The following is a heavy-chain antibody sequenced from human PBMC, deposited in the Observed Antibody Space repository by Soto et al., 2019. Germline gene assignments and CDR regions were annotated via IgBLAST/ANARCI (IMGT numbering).Heavy chain of an antibody. CDR2: TSYDGKNK. J-gene: IGHJ4*02. Sequence: GGSLRLSCAASGLTFSSYAMHWVRQAPGKGLEWVAITSYDGKNKYYADSVKGRFTISRDNSKNTLYLQMNSLRAEDTAVYYCARESEGIDYWGQGNLVTVS. CDR3: ARESEGIDY. V-gene: IGHV3-30*04. CDR1: GLTFSSYA.